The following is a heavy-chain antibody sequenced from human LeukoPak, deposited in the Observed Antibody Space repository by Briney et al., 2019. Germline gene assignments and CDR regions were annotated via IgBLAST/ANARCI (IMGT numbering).Heavy chain of an antibody. CDR2: ISSSSIYI. J-gene: IGHJ4*02. CDR3: ARDRGGDMITFGGVIVPLTYFDY. Sequence: GGSLRLSCAASGFTFSSYSMNWVRQAPGKGLDWVSSISSSSIYIYYADSVKGRFTISRDNAKNSLYLQMNSLRAEDTAVYYCARDRGGDMITFGGVIVPLTYFDYWGQGPLVTVSS. V-gene: IGHV3-21*01. CDR1: GFTFSSYS. D-gene: IGHD3-16*02.